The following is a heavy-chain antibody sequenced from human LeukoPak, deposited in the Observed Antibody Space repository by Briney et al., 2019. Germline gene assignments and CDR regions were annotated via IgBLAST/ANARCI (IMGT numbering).Heavy chain of an antibody. V-gene: IGHV3-23*01. CDR2: ISGSGGGT. J-gene: IGHJ4*02. D-gene: IGHD5-18*01. CDR1: GFXFSSYG. CDR3: ARVDTVMAYYFDL. Sequence: GGSLRLSCAASGFXFSSYGIHWVRQAPGKGLGWVSGISGSGGGTYYADSVMGRFTISRHNSRNTLYLQMNSLRAEDTAVYYCARVDTVMAYYFDLWGQGTLVTVSS.